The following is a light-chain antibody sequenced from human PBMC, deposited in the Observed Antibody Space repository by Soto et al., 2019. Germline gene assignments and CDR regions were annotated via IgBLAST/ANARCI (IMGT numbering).Light chain of an antibody. Sequence: QSALTQPRSGSGSPGQSVTISCTGTSSDVGNYNYVSWYRHHPGKAPKVLIYDVSKLHSGVPDRFAGSKSGNTASLTVSGLQAEDEADYYCSPYGGTYGLLFGGGTQLTVL. CDR3: SPYGGTYGLL. J-gene: IGLJ2*01. CDR1: SSDVGNYNY. V-gene: IGLV2-11*01. CDR2: DVS.